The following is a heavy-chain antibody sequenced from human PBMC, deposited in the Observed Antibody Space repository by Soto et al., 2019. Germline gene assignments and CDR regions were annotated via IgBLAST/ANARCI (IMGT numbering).Heavy chain of an antibody. CDR1: GGSFSGYY. J-gene: IGHJ5*02. CDR3: ARSYSGYRPRRWFDP. CDR2: INHSGST. V-gene: IGHV4-34*01. D-gene: IGHD5-12*01. Sequence: QVQLQQWGAGLLKPSETLSLTCAVYGGSFSGYYWSWIRQPPGKGLEWIGEINHSGSTNYNPSLTSRVTLSVDSSKNRVSLKLSSVPAADTAVYYCARSYSGYRPRRWFDPWGQGTLVTVSS.